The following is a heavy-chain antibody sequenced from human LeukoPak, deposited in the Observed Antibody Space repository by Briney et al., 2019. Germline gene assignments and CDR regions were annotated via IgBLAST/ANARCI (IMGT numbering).Heavy chain of an antibody. V-gene: IGHV3-30*18. D-gene: IGHD3-9*01. CDR2: ISYDGSNK. CDR3: AKQRAGRYDILTCYYRPHYFDY. CDR1: GFTFSSYG. J-gene: IGHJ4*02. Sequence: GGSLRLTCAASGFTFSSYGMHWVRQAQGKGLDWVAVISYDGSNKYYADSVKGRFTISRDNSNNTLYLQMNSLRAEHTAVYYCAKQRAGRYDILTCYYRPHYFDYWGQGTLVTVSS.